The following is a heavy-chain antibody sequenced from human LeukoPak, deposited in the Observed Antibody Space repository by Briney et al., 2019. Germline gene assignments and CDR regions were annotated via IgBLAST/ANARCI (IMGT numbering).Heavy chain of an antibody. J-gene: IGHJ1*01. CDR1: GFAVSGNY. V-gene: IGHV3-53*05. D-gene: IGHD6-19*01. Sequence: PGGSLRLSCAASGFAVSGNYMSWVRQAPGKGLEWVSLIYVGGTTYYADSVKGRFTISRDNSKNTLYLQMNSLRAEDTAVYYCAKDISSGHKRAEYFQHWGQGTLVTVSS. CDR2: IYVGGTT. CDR3: AKDISSGHKRAEYFQH.